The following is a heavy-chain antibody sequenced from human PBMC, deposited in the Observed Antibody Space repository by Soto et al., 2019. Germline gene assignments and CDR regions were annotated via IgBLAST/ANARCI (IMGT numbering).Heavy chain of an antibody. CDR3: ARTPYYYYGSGSYRDWFDP. J-gene: IGHJ5*02. CDR2: ISSSGSTI. Sequence: PGGSLRLSCAASGFTFSDYYMSWIRQAPGKGLEWVSYISSSGSTIYYADSVKGRFTISRDNAKNSLYLQMNSLRAEDTAVYYCARTPYYYYGSGSYRDWFDPWDQGTLVTVSS. CDR1: GFTFSDYY. V-gene: IGHV3-11*04. D-gene: IGHD3-10*01.